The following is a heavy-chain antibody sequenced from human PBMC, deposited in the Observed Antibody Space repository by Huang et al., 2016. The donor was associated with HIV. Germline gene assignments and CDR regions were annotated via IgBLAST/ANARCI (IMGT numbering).Heavy chain of an antibody. J-gene: IGHJ4*02. CDR3: AKGGSAAAVLDF. CDR2: IAYDAKTK. CDR1: GFTFSSYG. D-gene: IGHD6-13*01. Sequence: QVQLVESGGGVVQPGRSLRISWAASGFTFSSYGMHWVRQAPGKGLEWVAVIAYDAKTKYYADSVKGRVSISRDNSKTTVYLQLNSLRLEDTAVYYCAKGGSAAAVLDFWGQGTLVTVSS. V-gene: IGHV3-30*18.